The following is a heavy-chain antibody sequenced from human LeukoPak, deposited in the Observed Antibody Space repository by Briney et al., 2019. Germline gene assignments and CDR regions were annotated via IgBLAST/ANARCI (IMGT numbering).Heavy chain of an antibody. D-gene: IGHD2-15*01. CDR3: ARDFGSGY. Sequence: GGSLRLSCAASGFPFSGYWLHWVRQAPGKGLEWVCRIKGDGSSTGFADSVKGRFTISRDNAKNTLYLQMNSLRAEDTAVYYCARDFGSGYWGQGTQVTVSS. V-gene: IGHV3-74*01. J-gene: IGHJ4*02. CDR1: GFPFSGYW. CDR2: IKGDGSST.